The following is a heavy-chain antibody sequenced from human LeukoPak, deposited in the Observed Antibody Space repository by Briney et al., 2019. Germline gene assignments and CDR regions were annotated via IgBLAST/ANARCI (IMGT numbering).Heavy chain of an antibody. J-gene: IGHJ5*02. V-gene: IGHV3-23*01. CDR3: AKTDSSSWYVSNWFDP. D-gene: IGHD6-13*01. Sequence: GGSLRLSCAASGFTFSSYAMSWVRQAPGKGLEWISAISGSGGSTYYADSVKGRFTISRDNSKNTLYLQMNSLRAEDTAVYYCAKTDSSSWYVSNWFDPWGQGTLVTVSS. CDR1: GFTFSSYA. CDR2: ISGSGGST.